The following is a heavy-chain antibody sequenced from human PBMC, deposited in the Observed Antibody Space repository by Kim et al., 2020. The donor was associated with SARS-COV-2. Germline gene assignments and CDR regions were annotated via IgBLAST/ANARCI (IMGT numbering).Heavy chain of an antibody. Sequence: YYNPSLKSGVTISVDTSKHQFSLKLSSVTAADTDVYYCARQAYSPRSRFDYWGQGTLVTVSS. CDR3: ARQAYSPRSRFDY. J-gene: IGHJ4*02. D-gene: IGHD1-26*01. V-gene: IGHV4-39*01.